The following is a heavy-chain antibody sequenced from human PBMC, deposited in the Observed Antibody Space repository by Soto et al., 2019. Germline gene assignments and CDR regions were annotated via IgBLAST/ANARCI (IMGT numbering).Heavy chain of an antibody. CDR1: GYTFTSYA. J-gene: IGHJ6*02. D-gene: IGHD2-2*01. V-gene: IGHV1-3*01. CDR2: INAGNGNT. Sequence: ASVKVSCKASGYTFTSYAMHWVRQAPGQRLEWMGWINAGNGNTKYSQKFQGRVTITRDTSASTAYMELSSLRSEDTAVYYCARHSLFSTSYYYYGMDVWGQETTVTVSS. CDR3: ARHSLFSTSYYYYGMDV.